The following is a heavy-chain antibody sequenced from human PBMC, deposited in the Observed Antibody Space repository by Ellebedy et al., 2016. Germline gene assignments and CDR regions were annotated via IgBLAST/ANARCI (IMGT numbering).Heavy chain of an antibody. CDR1: GFTFSSYG. CDR3: ARTAVAGTLPEDY. J-gene: IGHJ4*02. D-gene: IGHD6-19*01. Sequence: GGSLRLSCAASGFTFSSYGMHWVRQAPGKGLEWVAVISYDGSNKYYADSVKGRFTISRDNSKNTLYLQMNSLRAEDTAVYYCARTAVAGTLPEDYWGQGTLVTVSS. V-gene: IGHV3-30*03. CDR2: ISYDGSNK.